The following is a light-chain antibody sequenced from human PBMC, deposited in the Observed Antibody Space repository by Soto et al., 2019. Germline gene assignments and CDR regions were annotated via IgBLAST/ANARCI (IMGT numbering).Light chain of an antibody. J-gene: IGKJ4*01. CDR2: GAS. Sequence: EIVMTQSPATLSVSPGGRATLSCRARQRVSNNFAWYQQKPGQAPRLLIYGASTRATGIPARFSGSGSGTEFTLTISSLQSEDFAVYYCQQYNNWPLTFGGGTKVEIK. CDR3: QQYNNWPLT. CDR1: QRVSNN. V-gene: IGKV3-15*01.